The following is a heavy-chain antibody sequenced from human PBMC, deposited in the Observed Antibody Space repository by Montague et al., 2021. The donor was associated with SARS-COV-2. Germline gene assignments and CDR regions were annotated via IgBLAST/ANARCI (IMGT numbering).Heavy chain of an antibody. J-gene: IGHJ5*02. Sequence: SETLSLTCTVSGGSISSYYWSWIRQPPGKGLEWIGYIFNSGSTNYNPSLKSRVTISVDTSKNQLSLRLSSVTAADTAVYYCARHGVFWAAAAGTVDPWGQGTLVTVSS. D-gene: IGHD6-13*01. CDR1: GGSISSYY. CDR2: IFNSGST. CDR3: ARHGVFWAAAAGTVDP. V-gene: IGHV4-59*08.